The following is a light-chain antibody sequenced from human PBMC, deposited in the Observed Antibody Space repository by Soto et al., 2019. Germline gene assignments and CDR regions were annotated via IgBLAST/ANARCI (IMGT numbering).Light chain of an antibody. V-gene: IGKV3-11*01. CDR1: QSVSSY. CDR2: DAF. CDR3: QLRSNWPPYT. Sequence: EIVLTQSPATLSLSPGERATLSCRASQSVSSYLAWYQQKPGQAPRLLIYDAFNRATGIPARFSGSGSGTDFTLTISSLEPEDFAVYYCQLRSNWPPYTFGQGTKLEIK. J-gene: IGKJ2*01.